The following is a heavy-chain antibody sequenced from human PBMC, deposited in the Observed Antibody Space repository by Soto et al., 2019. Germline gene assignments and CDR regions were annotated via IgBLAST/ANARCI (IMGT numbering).Heavy chain of an antibody. D-gene: IGHD3-10*01. Sequence: GGSLRLSCSASGFTFSTFWMDWVRQAPGKGLEWVAKIKEDGSEKYYADSVKGRFIISRDNARNSVYLQMNSLRAEDTAAYYCARVRPGNYRDYWGQGTLVTVSS. V-gene: IGHV3-7*03. CDR3: ARVRPGNYRDY. CDR1: GFTFSTFW. J-gene: IGHJ4*02. CDR2: IKEDGSEK.